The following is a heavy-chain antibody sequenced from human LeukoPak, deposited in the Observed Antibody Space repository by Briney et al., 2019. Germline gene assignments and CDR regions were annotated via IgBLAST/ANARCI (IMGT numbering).Heavy chain of an antibody. D-gene: IGHD5-24*01. CDR2: INHSGST. Sequence: SETLSLTCAVYGGPFSGYYWSWIRQPPGKGLEWIGEINHSGSTNYNPSLKSRVTISVDTSKNQFSLKLSSVTAADTAVYYCARGEDGYNSFDYWGQGTLVTVSS. CDR3: ARGEDGYNSFDY. V-gene: IGHV4-34*01. J-gene: IGHJ4*02. CDR1: GGPFSGYY.